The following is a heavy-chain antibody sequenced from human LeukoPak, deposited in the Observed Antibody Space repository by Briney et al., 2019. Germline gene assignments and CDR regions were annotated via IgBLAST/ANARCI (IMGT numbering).Heavy chain of an antibody. CDR3: ARDRGYSYGHPFDY. V-gene: IGHV3-33*08. CDR2: IWYDGSNK. D-gene: IGHD5-18*01. Sequence: GGSLRLSCAASGFTFSSYSMNWVRRAPGKGLEWVAVIWYDGSNKYYADSVKGRFTISRDNSKNTLYLQMNSLRAEDTAVYYCARDRGYSYGHPFDYWGQGTLVTVSS. J-gene: IGHJ4*02. CDR1: GFTFSSYS.